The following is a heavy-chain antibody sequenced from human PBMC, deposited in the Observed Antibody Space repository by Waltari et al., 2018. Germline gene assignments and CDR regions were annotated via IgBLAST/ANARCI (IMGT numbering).Heavy chain of an antibody. D-gene: IGHD2-2*01. CDR3: ARAGGSTDMDV. V-gene: IGHV1-3*01. CDR1: GYTFTSYA. J-gene: IGHJ6*03. Sequence: QVQLVQSGAEVKKPGASVKVSRKASGYTFTSYAMHWVRQAPGQRLEWMGWINAGNGNTKYSQKFQGRVTITRDTSASTAYMELSSMRSEDTAVYYCARAGGSTDMDVWGKGTTVTVSS. CDR2: INAGNGNT.